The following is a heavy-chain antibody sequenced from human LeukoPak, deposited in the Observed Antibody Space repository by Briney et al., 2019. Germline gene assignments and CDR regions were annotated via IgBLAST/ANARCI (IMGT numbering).Heavy chain of an antibody. CDR2: ISGSGGST. D-gene: IGHD3-16*02. CDR3: ARGGGAYYDYVWATYRSYYFDY. V-gene: IGHV3-23*01. CDR1: GFTFSSYA. J-gene: IGHJ4*02. Sequence: GGSLRLSCAASGFTFSSYAMSWVRQAPGKGLEWVSAISGSGGSTYYADSVKGRFTISRDNSKNTLYLQMNSLRAEDTAVYYCARGGGAYYDYVWATYRSYYFDYWGQGTLVTVSS.